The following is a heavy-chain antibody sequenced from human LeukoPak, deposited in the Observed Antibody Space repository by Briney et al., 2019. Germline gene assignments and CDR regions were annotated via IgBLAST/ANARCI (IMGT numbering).Heavy chain of an antibody. Sequence: ASETLSLTCTVSGYSISSGYYWGWIRQPPGKGLEWIGSIYHSGSTYYNPSLKSRVTISVDTSKNQFSLKLSSVTAADTAVYYCARLEADCSGGSCYSVDYWGQGTLVTVSS. CDR1: GYSISSGYY. CDR3: ARLEADCSGGSCYSVDY. CDR2: IYHSGST. V-gene: IGHV4-38-2*02. D-gene: IGHD2-15*01. J-gene: IGHJ4*02.